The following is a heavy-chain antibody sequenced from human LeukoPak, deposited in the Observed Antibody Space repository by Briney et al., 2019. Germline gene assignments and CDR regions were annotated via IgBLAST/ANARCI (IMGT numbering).Heavy chain of an antibody. CDR1: GFTFSAYW. V-gene: IGHV3-74*01. CDR2: INIDGSSI. J-gene: IGHJ3*02. Sequence: PGGSLRLSCAGSGFTFSAYWMHWVRQAPGKGLEWVSRINIDGSSISYADSVKGRFTISRDNAKNSLYLQMNSLRAEDTAVYYCARDYYDSSGYYLAFDIWGQGTMVTVSS. D-gene: IGHD3-22*01. CDR3: ARDYYDSSGYYLAFDI.